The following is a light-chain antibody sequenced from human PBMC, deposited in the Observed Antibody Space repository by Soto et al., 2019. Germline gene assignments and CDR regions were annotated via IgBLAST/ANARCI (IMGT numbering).Light chain of an antibody. Sequence: QSVLTQPPSASGSPGQSVTISCTGTSSDVGGYKYVSWYQQHPGKAPKLMIYEVNKRPSGVPDRFSGSNSGNTASLTVSGLQAEDEADYYCSSYAGGNNWVFGGGTKVTVL. V-gene: IGLV2-8*01. J-gene: IGLJ3*02. CDR1: SSDVGGYKY. CDR3: SSYAGGNNWV. CDR2: EVN.